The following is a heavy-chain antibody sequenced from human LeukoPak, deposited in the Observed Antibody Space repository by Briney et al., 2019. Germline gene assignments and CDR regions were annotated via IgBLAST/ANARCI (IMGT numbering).Heavy chain of an antibody. J-gene: IGHJ4*02. CDR1: GGSISSYY. V-gene: IGHV4-39*01. D-gene: IGHD3/OR15-3a*01. CDR3: ARQTGSGLFTLP. CDR2: IYYSGNT. Sequence: PSETLSLTCTVSGGSISSYYWGWIRQPPGKGLEWIGSIYYSGNTYYNASVKSRVTISIDSSKNQFSLMLSSVTAADTAVYYCARQTGSGLFTLPGGQGTLVTVSS.